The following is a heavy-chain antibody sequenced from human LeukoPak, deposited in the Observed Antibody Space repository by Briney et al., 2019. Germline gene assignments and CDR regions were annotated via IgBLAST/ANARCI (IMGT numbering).Heavy chain of an antibody. J-gene: IGHJ6*03. V-gene: IGHV1-24*01. CDR3: ATKVVASHGITAPAGYYYYYMDV. CDR2: FDPEDGET. Sequence: ASVKVSCKVSGYTLTELSMHWVRQAPGKGLEWMGGFDPEDGETIYAQKFQGRVTMTEDTSTDTAYMELSSLRSEDTAVYYCATKVVASHGITAPAGYYYYYMDVWGKGTTVTVSS. D-gene: IGHD6-6*01. CDR1: GYTLTELS.